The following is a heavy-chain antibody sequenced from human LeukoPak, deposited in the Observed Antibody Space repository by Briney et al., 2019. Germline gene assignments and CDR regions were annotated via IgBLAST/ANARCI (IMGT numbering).Heavy chain of an antibody. D-gene: IGHD3-3*01. CDR2: ISGSGGST. CDR3: AKDLGRSGSN. Sequence: GGSLRLSCAASGFTFNSYAMSWVRQAPGKGLEWVSVISGSGGSTNYADSVKGRFTISRDNSKNTLYLQMNSLRAEDTAVYYCAKDLGRSGSNWGQGTLVTVSS. J-gene: IGHJ4*02. V-gene: IGHV3-23*01. CDR1: GFTFNSYA.